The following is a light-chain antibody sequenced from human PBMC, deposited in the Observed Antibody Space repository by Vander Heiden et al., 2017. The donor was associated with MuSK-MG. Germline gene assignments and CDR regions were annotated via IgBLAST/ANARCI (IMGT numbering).Light chain of an antibody. V-gene: IGKV1-39*01. CDR1: QSVSSF. Sequence: IQMTQSPSSLSASVGDRVTITCRASQSVSSFLNWYQQKPGKAPNLLIYAASTLQSGVPSRFSGSGSGTEFQLTINSLQPEDFASYYCQQSYTVPWTFGQGTKVGI. CDR2: AAS. CDR3: QQSYTVPWT. J-gene: IGKJ1*01.